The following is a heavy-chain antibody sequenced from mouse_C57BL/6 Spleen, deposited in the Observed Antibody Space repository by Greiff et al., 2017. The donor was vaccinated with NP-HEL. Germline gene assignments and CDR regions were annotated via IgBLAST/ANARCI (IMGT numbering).Heavy chain of an antibody. V-gene: IGHV3-6*01. CDR3: ARRNYEGYFDY. D-gene: IGHD2-4*01. CDR1: GYSITSGYY. Sequence: EVQLQQSGPGLVKPSQSLSLTCSVTGYSITSGYYWNWIRQFPGNKLEWMGYISYDGSNNYNPSLKNRISITRDTSKNQFFLKLNSVTTEDTATYYCARRNYEGYFDYWGQGTTLTVSS. CDR2: ISYDGSN. J-gene: IGHJ2*01.